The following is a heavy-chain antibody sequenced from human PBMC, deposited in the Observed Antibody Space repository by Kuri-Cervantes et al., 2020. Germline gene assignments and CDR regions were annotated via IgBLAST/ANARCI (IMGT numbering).Heavy chain of an antibody. V-gene: IGHV1-2*02. CDR1: GYTFTGYY. D-gene: IGHD5-12*01. Sequence: ASVKVSCKASGYTFTGYYMHWVRQAPGQGLEWMGWINPNSGGTKYAQKFEGRVTMTRDTSISIVYMELSRLRSDDTAVYYCARRIGYSGYLGPWGRGTLVTVSS. CDR3: ARRIGYSGYLGP. J-gene: IGHJ5*02. CDR2: INPNSGGT.